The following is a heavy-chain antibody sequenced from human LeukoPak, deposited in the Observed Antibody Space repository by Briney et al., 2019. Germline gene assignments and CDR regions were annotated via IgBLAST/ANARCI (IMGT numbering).Heavy chain of an antibody. Sequence: GASVKVSCKASGGTFTSYYIHWVRQAPGQGLEWMGLINPSGGSTNYAQKFQGRVTMTRDTSTSTVYMELSSLRSEDTAVFYCARGPRITLIRGGQWHYYMDVWGKGTTVTISS. V-gene: IGHV1-46*01. CDR1: GGTFTSYY. J-gene: IGHJ6*03. D-gene: IGHD3-10*01. CDR3: ARGPRITLIRGGQWHYYMDV. CDR2: INPSGGST.